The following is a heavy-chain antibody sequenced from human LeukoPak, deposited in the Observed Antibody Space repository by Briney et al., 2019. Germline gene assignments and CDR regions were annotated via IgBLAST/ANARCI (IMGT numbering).Heavy chain of an antibody. Sequence: PSETLSLTCAVYGGSFSGYYWSWIRQPPGKGLEWIGEINHSGSTNYNPSLKSRVTVSVDTSKNQFSLKLSSVTAADTAVYYCARDPFGVVTPGKYYYYYYGMDVWGQGTTVTVSS. CDR3: ARDPFGVVTPGKYYYYYYGMDV. CDR1: GGSFSGYY. D-gene: IGHD3-3*01. V-gene: IGHV4-34*01. J-gene: IGHJ6*02. CDR2: INHSGST.